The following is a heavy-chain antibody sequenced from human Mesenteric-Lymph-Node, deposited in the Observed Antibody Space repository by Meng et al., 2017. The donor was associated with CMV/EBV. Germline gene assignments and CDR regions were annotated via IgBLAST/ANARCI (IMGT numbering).Heavy chain of an antibody. J-gene: IGHJ4*02. Sequence: GGSLRLSCAASGFTFSDHYMDWVRQAPGKGLEWVGRIRNKAKSYTTEYAASVKGRFTISRDDSKNSLYLQMNSLKTEDTANYYCATLGYCSGTSCYTSGYWGQGTLVTVSS. D-gene: IGHD2-2*02. CDR2: IRNKAKSYTT. V-gene: IGHV3-72*01. CDR1: GFTFSDHY. CDR3: ATLGYCSGTSCYTSGY.